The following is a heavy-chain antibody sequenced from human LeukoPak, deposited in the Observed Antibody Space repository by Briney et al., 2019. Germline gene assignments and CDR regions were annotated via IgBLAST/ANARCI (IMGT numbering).Heavy chain of an antibody. CDR3: AKVEQQLVVEYYFDY. CDR2: ISGSGGST. V-gene: IGHV3-23*01. Sequence: GGSLRLSCAASGFTFSSYAMSWVRQAPGKGLEWVSAISGSGGSTYYADSVKGRFTISRDNSKNTLYLQMNSLRAEDTAVYYCAKVEQQLVVEYYFDYWGQGTLVTVSS. D-gene: IGHD6-13*01. CDR1: GFTFSSYA. J-gene: IGHJ4*02.